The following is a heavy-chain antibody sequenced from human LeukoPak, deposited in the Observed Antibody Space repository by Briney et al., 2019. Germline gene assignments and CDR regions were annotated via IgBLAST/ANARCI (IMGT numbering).Heavy chain of an antibody. J-gene: IGHJ4*02. D-gene: IGHD3-3*01. Sequence: GASVKVSCKASGYTFTGCYMHWVRQAPGQGLEWMGWINPNSGGTNYAQKFQGRVTMTRDTSISTAYMELSRLRSDDTAVYYCARDLVTIFGVVNWADYWGQGTLVTVSS. CDR1: GYTFTGCY. CDR3: ARDLVTIFGVVNWADY. CDR2: INPNSGGT. V-gene: IGHV1-2*02.